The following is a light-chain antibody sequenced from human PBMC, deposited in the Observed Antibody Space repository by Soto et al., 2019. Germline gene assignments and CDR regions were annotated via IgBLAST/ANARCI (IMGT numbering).Light chain of an antibody. CDR3: SSYTSSRGV. Sequence: QSALTQPASVSGSPGQSITISCTGTSSDVGGYTYVSWYQQHPGKAPKLIIYEVSNRPSGVSNRFSGSKSGNTASLTISGLQAEDEADYHCSSYTSSRGVFGGGTKLTVL. J-gene: IGLJ2*01. V-gene: IGLV2-14*01. CDR2: EVS. CDR1: SSDVGGYTY.